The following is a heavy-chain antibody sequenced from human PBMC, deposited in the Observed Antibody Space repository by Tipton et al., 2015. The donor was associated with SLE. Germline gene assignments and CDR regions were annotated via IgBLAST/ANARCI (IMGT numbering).Heavy chain of an antibody. Sequence: TLSLTCTVSGCSISSHYWSWIRQPPGKGLEWIWYIYYSGSTNYNPSLKSRVTISVDTSKNQFSLRLNSVTAADTAVYYCARHRRITLLRGLILPYWGQGTPVTVSS. V-gene: IGHV4-59*11. CDR1: GCSISSHY. D-gene: IGHD3-10*01. J-gene: IGHJ4*02. CDR3: ARHRRITLLRGLILPY. CDR2: IYYSGST.